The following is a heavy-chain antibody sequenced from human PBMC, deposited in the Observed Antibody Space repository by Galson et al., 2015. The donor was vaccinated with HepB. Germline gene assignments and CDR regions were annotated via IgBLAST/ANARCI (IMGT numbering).Heavy chain of an antibody. CDR2: ISYDGSNK. D-gene: IGHD5-24*01. CDR3: ASVEMATRYSGY. V-gene: IGHV3-30-3*01. CDR1: GFTFSSYA. Sequence: SLRLSCAASGFTFSSYAMHWVRQAPGKGLEWVAVISYDGSNKYYADSVKGRFTISRDNSKNTLYLQMNSLRAEDTAVYYCASVEMATRYSGYWGQGTLVTVSS. J-gene: IGHJ4*02.